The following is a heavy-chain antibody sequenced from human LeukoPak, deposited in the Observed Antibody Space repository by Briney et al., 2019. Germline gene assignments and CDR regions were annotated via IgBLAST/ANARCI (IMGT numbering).Heavy chain of an antibody. CDR2: IFPIFGIA. V-gene: IGHV1-69*04. CDR1: GGTFSSYA. CDR3: ARDKYSSSLGHY. Sequence: GAAVKVSCMASGGTFSSYAIRWVRQAPGQGRERMGMIFPIFGIANYAQKFQGRVTITADKSTSTAYMELSSLRSEDTAVYYCARDKYSSSLGHYWGQGTLVTVS. J-gene: IGHJ4*02. D-gene: IGHD6-6*01.